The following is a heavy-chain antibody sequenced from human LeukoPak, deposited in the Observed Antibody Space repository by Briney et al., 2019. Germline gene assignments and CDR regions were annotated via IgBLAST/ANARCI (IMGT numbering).Heavy chain of an antibody. CDR2: IIPIFGTA. J-gene: IGHJ3*02. V-gene: IGHV1-69*05. CDR1: GGTFSSYA. Sequence: SVKVSCKASGGTFSSYAISWVRQAPGQGLEWMGGIIPIFGTANYAQKFQGRVTITTDESTSTAYMELSSLRSEDTAVYYCARDRGSNYYDSSGIFFDIWGQGTMVTVSS. CDR3: ARDRGSNYYDSSGIFFDI. D-gene: IGHD3-22*01.